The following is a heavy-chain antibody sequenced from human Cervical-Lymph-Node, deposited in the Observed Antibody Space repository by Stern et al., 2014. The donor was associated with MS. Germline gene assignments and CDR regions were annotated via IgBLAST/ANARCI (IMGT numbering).Heavy chain of an antibody. Sequence: QVQLVESGPGLVKPSETLSLTCTVSGGSVSSNTDYWGWIRQSPGRGLEWIGNIYYTGRTSYNPSLKSRVSISLDPSKTQFPLGLNSVPAADTAVYYCARRLKWELSYFDSWGQGTLVIVS. CDR1: GGSVSSNTDY. J-gene: IGHJ4*02. V-gene: IGHV4-39*01. CDR3: ARRLKWELSYFDS. CDR2: IYYTGRT. D-gene: IGHD1-26*01.